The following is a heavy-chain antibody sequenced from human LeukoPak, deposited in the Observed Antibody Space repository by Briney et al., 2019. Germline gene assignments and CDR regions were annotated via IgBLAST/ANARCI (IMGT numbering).Heavy chain of an antibody. D-gene: IGHD3-22*01. CDR3: AKDGHYDSSGSTLQY. CDR1: GFTFTNYA. Sequence: GGSLRLSCAASGFTFTNYAITWVRQAPGKGLEWVSTISSSGANTYYADSVRGRFTISRDNSKNTLYLQMNSLRAEDTAVYYCAKDGHYDSSGSTLQYWGQGTLVTVSS. CDR2: ISSSGANT. V-gene: IGHV3-23*01. J-gene: IGHJ1*01.